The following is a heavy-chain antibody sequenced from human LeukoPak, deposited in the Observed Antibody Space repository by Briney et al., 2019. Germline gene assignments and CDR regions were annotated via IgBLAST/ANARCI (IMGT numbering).Heavy chain of an antibody. CDR1: GFTFSSYA. J-gene: IGHJ4*02. V-gene: IGHV3-23*01. CDR3: AKRSKLSCSSTSCPLDY. CDR2: ISDSGGVT. D-gene: IGHD2-2*01. Sequence: PGGSLRLSCAASGFTFSSYAMSWVRQPPGKGLEWVSGISDSGGVTYYADSVKGRFAVSRDNSKNTLYLQMSSLRAEDTAVYYCAKRSKLSCSSTSCPLDYWGQGTQVTVSS.